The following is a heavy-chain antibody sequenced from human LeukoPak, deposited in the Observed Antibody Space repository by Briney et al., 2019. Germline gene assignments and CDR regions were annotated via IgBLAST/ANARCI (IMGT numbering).Heavy chain of an antibody. CDR2: IIPIFGTA. D-gene: IGHD3-10*01. J-gene: IGHJ4*02. CDR1: GGTFSSYA. Sequence: GASVKVSCKASGGTFSSYAISWVRQAPGQGLEWMGRIIPIFGTANYAQKFQGRVTITTDESTSTAYMELSSLRSEDTAAYYCARDGSGRHYYGSGSPPDYWGQGTLVTVSS. V-gene: IGHV1-69*05. CDR3: ARDGSGRHYYGSGSPPDY.